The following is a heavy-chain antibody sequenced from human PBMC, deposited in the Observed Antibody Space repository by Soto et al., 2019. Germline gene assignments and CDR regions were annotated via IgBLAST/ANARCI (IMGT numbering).Heavy chain of an antibody. J-gene: IGHJ5*02. CDR1: GYSISSGGYS. CDR3: ARAGYCSSTSCYGEDWFDP. CDR2: IYHSGST. Sequence: PSETLSLTCTVSGYSISSGGYSWSWIRQPPGKGLEWIGYIYHSGSTYYNPSLKSRVTISVDRSKNQFSLKLSSVTAADTAVYYCARAGYCSSTSCYGEDWFDPWGQGTLVTVSS. D-gene: IGHD2-2*03. V-gene: IGHV4-30-2*01.